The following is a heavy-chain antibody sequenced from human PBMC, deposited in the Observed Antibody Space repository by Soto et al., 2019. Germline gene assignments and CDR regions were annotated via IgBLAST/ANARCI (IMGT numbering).Heavy chain of an antibody. CDR3: ARAIGPTLFDY. D-gene: IGHD3-22*01. V-gene: IGHV3-13*04. CDR1: GFTFSSYD. CDR2: IGTAGDT. J-gene: IGHJ4*02. Sequence: GGSLRLSCAASGFTFSSYDMHWVRQGPGKGLEWVSAIGTAGDTNYAGSVKGRFTISRENAKNSLYLQMNSLRAGDTAIYFCARAIGPTLFDYWGQGTLVTVSS.